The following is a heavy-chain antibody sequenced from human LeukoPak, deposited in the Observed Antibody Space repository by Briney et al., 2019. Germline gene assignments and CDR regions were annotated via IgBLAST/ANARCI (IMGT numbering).Heavy chain of an antibody. V-gene: IGHV1-69*13. Sequence: ASVKVSCKASGGTFSSYAISWVRQAPGQGLEWMGGIIPIFGTANYAQKFQGRVTITADESTGTAYMELSSLSSEDTAVYYCARDSSDGAGIDYWGQGTLVTVSS. D-gene: IGHD1-14*01. J-gene: IGHJ4*02. CDR3: ARDSSDGAGIDY. CDR2: IIPIFGTA. CDR1: GGTFSSYA.